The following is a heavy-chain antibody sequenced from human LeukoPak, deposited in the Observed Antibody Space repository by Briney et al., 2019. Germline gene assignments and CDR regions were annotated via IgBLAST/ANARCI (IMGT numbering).Heavy chain of an antibody. Sequence: SVKVSCKASGGTFSSYAISWVRQAPGQGLEWMGGIIPIFGTANYAQKFQGRVTITADESTSTAYMELSSLRSEDTAVYYCARVLHAHYYHGMDVWGQGTTVTVSS. CDR3: ARVLHAHYYHGMDV. CDR1: GGTFSSYA. J-gene: IGHJ6*02. D-gene: IGHD2/OR15-2a*01. V-gene: IGHV1-69*13. CDR2: IIPIFGTA.